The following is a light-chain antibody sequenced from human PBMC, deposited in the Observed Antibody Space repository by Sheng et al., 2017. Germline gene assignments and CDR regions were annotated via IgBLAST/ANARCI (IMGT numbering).Light chain of an antibody. CDR3: AAWDDSLNGLYV. CDR1: SSDVGGYNY. V-gene: IGLV2-8*01. CDR2: EVS. J-gene: IGLJ1*01. Sequence: QSALTQPPSASGSPGQSVTISCTGTSSDVGGYNYVSWYQQHPGKAPKLMIYEVSKRPSGVPDRFSGSKSGNTASLTVSGLQAEDEADYYCAAWDDSLNGLYVFGTGTKVTVL.